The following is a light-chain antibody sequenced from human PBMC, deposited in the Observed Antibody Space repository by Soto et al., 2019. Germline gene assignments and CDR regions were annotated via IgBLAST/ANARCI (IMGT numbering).Light chain of an antibody. Sequence: SYELTQPLSVSVGLGQTARITCGGNDIENKNVHWYQQKPGQAPVLVLFMDSNRPSGISERFSGSNSGNTATLSISGAQDGDEADYYCQVWASNTYVFGSGTQLTVL. V-gene: IGLV3-9*01. CDR1: DIENKN. CDR3: QVWASNTYV. CDR2: MDS. J-gene: IGLJ7*01.